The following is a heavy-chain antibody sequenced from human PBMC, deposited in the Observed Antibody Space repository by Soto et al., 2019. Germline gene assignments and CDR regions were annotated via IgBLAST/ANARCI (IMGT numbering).Heavy chain of an antibody. D-gene: IGHD1-26*01. Sequence: WGSLILSCSASGFTFSYYAMHWVRQAPGKGLEYVSAISNNGETTYYADSVKGRFTISRDISKNTLYLQMSSLRAEDTAVYYCVRASGSLDYWGQGTLVTVSS. CDR3: VRASGSLDY. V-gene: IGHV3-64D*06. J-gene: IGHJ4*02. CDR2: ISNNGETT. CDR1: GFTFSYYA.